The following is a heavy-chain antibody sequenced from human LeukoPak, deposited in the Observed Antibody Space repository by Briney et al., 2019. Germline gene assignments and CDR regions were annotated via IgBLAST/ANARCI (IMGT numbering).Heavy chain of an antibody. CDR3: ARSYDSANWFDP. D-gene: IGHD3-22*01. V-gene: IGHV4-59*01. CDR1: GGSISSYY. Sequence: SETLSLTCTVSGGSISSYYWSWIRQPLGKGLEWIGYIYYSGSTNYNPSLKSRVTISVDTSKNQFSLKLSSVTAADTAVYYCARSYDSANWFDPWGQGTLVTVSS. J-gene: IGHJ5*02. CDR2: IYYSGST.